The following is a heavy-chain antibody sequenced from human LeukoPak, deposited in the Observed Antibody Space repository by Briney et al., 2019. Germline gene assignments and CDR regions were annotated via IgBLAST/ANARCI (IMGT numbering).Heavy chain of an antibody. CDR1: GFTFSSYS. CDR2: ISSSSSTI. Sequence: PGGSLRLSCAASGFTFSSYSMNWVRQAPGKGLEWASYISSSSSTIYYADSVKGRFTISRDNAKNSLYLQMNSLRAEDTAVYYCAIGSSGYYFFDYWGQGTLVTVSS. D-gene: IGHD3-22*01. CDR3: AIGSSGYYFFDY. V-gene: IGHV3-48*01. J-gene: IGHJ4*02.